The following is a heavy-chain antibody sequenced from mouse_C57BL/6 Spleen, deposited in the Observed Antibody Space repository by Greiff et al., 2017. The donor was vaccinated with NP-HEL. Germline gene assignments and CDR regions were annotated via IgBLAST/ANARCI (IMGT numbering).Heavy chain of an antibody. CDR1: GYTFTSYW. Sequence: VQLQQPGAELVKPGASVKMSCKASGYTFTSYWITWVKQRPGQGLEWIGDIYPGSGSTNYNEKFKSKATLPVDTSSSTAYMQLSRLTSEDSAVYYCARCGYYGSSYDAMDYWGQGTSVTVSS. CDR2: IYPGSGST. J-gene: IGHJ4*01. D-gene: IGHD1-1*01. CDR3: ARCGYYGSSYDAMDY. V-gene: IGHV1-55*01.